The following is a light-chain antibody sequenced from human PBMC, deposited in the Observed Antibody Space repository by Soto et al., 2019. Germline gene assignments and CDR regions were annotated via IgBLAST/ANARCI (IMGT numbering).Light chain of an antibody. CDR1: QSISSN. J-gene: IGKJ5*01. CDR3: QQYNNWPPIT. Sequence: ELVMTQSPATLSVSPGERATLSSRASQSISSNLAWYQQKPGLAPRLLISGASTRATGVPARFSGSGSGTEFTLTISSLQSEDFAVYYCQQYNNWPPITFGQETRLEIK. CDR2: GAS. V-gene: IGKV3-15*01.